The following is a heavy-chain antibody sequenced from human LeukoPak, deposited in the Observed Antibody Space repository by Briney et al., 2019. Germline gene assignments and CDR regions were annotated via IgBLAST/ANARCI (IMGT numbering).Heavy chain of an antibody. CDR2: IYYSGST. CDR3: ASQGGPSGSYRDDAFDI. D-gene: IGHD1-26*01. Sequence: PSETLSLTCTVSGGSISSYYWSWIRQPPGKGLEWIGYIYYSGSTYYNPSLKSRVTISVDTSKNQFSLKLSSVTAADTAVYYCASQGGPSGSYRDDAFDIWGQGTMVTVSS. CDR1: GGSISSYY. J-gene: IGHJ3*02. V-gene: IGHV4-59*04.